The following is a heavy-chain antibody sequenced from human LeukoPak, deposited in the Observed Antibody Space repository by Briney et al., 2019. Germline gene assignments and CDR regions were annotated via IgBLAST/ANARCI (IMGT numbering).Heavy chain of an antibody. J-gene: IGHJ4*02. V-gene: IGHV3-9*01. CDR2: VSWNSGSI. CDR3: TRGKNYRGNPHFDY. D-gene: IGHD5-24*01. CDR1: GFSFRDFA. Sequence: QPGRSLRLSCAASGFSFRDFAVPWVRQVSGKGLEWVAGVSWNSGSIGYADSVRGRFSISRDNAKDSLYLQIHSVRAEETGVYYCTRGKNYRGNPHFDYWGQGTLVTVSS.